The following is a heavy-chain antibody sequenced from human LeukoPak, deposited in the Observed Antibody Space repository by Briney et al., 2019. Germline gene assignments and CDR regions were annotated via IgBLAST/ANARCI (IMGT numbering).Heavy chain of an antibody. Sequence: GESLKISCKASEYSLTSYWIGGVGKMHGKGLNWIGIIYPGDSDTRYTPSFQGQVTLSAVKSISTAYLQWSSLKASDTAMYYCARLLAARGSYGLFDYWGQGTLVTVSS. CDR3: ARLLAARGSYGLFDY. CDR1: EYSLTSYW. J-gene: IGHJ4*02. V-gene: IGHV5-51*01. D-gene: IGHD1-26*01. CDR2: IYPGDSDT.